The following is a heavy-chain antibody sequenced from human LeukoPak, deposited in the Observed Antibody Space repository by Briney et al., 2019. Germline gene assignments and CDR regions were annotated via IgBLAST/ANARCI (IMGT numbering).Heavy chain of an antibody. D-gene: IGHD6-13*01. CDR3: AKSFGYSRSWFDY. J-gene: IGHJ4*02. CDR1: GFTFSSYA. Sequence: GGSLRLSCSASGFTFSSYAMSWARQAPGKGLERVSGISGNGGGTYYADSVKGRFTISRDNSKNTLYLQMNSLRAEDTAVYYCAKSFGYSRSWFDYWGQGTLVTVSS. V-gene: IGHV3-23*01. CDR2: ISGNGGGT.